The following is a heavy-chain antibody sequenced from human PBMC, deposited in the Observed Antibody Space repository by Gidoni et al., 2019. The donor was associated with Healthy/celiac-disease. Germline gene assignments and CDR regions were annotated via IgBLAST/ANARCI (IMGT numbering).Heavy chain of an antibody. CDR1: GFTFSSYA. D-gene: IGHD6-6*01. V-gene: IGHV3-23*01. CDR3: AKDLTYSSSPLDFDY. Sequence: EVQLLESGGGLVQPGGSLRLSCAASGFTFSSYAMSWVRQAPGKGLEWVSAISGSGGSTYYAASVKGRFTISRDNSKNALYLQMNSLRAEDTAVYYCAKDLTYSSSPLDFDYWGQGTLVTVSS. CDR2: ISGSGGST. J-gene: IGHJ4*02.